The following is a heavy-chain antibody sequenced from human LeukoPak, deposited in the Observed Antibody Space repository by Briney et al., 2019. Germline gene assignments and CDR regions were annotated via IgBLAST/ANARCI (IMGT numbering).Heavy chain of an antibody. Sequence: GGSLRLSCAASGFTFSSYAMSWVRQAPGKGLEWVSAISGSGGSTYYADSVKGRFTISRDNSKNTLYLQMNSLRAEDTAVYYCAKPQGRYGSGTKGVFFDYWGQGILVTVSS. CDR3: AKPQGRYGSGTKGVFFDY. CDR1: GFTFSSYA. V-gene: IGHV3-23*01. J-gene: IGHJ4*02. D-gene: IGHD3-10*01. CDR2: ISGSGGST.